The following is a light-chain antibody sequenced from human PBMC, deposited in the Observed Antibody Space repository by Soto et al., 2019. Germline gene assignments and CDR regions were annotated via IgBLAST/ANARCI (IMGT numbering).Light chain of an antibody. Sequence: DLQMTQSPSSLSASVGDRVTITCRASQSILNYLNWYQQKPGKAPKLLIYGTANLQTGVPSRFSGSESVTDFTLTISSLLTEDFANYSCQQSYSTPRTFGQGTKLEIK. V-gene: IGKV1-39*01. CDR3: QQSYSTPRT. CDR2: GTA. CDR1: QSILNY. J-gene: IGKJ2*02.